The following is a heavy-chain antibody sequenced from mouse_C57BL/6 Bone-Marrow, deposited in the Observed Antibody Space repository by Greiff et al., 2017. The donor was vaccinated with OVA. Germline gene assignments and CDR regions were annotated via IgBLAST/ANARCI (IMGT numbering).Heavy chain of an antibody. Sequence: QVQLQQPGAELVKPGASVKMSCTASGYTFTSYWITWVKQRPGQGLEWIGDIYPGSGSTNYNEKFKSKATLTVDTSSNTAYRQLSSLTSDDSAVAYCARARMDYWGQGTSVTVSS. CDR3: ARARMDY. V-gene: IGHV1-55*01. CDR2: IYPGSGST. CDR1: GYTFTSYW. J-gene: IGHJ4*01.